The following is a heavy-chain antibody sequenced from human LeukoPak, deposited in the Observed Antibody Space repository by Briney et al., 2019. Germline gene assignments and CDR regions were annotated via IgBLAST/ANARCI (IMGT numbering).Heavy chain of an antibody. CDR3: ARDCSGGSCYGA. D-gene: IGHD2-15*01. CDR2: IIPIFGTA. CDR1: GGTFSGYA. V-gene: IGHV1-69*06. J-gene: IGHJ4*02. Sequence: SVKVSFKGSGGTFSGYAISWVRQAPGQGLEWMGRIIPIFGTANYSQKFQGRVTITADKSTSTAYMQLSSLRSEDTAVYYCARDCSGGSCYGAWGPGTLVTVSS.